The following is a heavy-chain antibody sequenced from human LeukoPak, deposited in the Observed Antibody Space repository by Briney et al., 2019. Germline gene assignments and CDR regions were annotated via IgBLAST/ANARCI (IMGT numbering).Heavy chain of an antibody. CDR2: INPNSGGT. Sequence: ASVKVSCKASGYTFTRHYMHWVRQAPGQGLEWMGRINPNSGGTNYAQKFQGRVTMTRDTSICTAYMELSRLRSDDTAVYYCAGIRGGPPLFDPWGQGTLVTVSS. CDR3: AGIRGGPPLFDP. J-gene: IGHJ5*02. CDR1: GYTFTRHY. V-gene: IGHV1-2*06.